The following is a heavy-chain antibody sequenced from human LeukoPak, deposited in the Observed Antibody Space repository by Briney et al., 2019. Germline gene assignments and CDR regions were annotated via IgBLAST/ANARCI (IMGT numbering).Heavy chain of an antibody. CDR2: IYYSGST. D-gene: IGHD3-16*01. V-gene: IGHV4-59*01. CDR1: GGSISSYY. CDR3: ARGNVWGSSPRLDY. Sequence: SETLSLTCTVSGGSISSYYWSWIRQPPGKGLEWIGYIYYSGSTNYNPSLKSRVTISVDTSKNQFSLKLSSVTAADTAVYYCARGNVWGSSPRLDYWGQGTLVTVSS. J-gene: IGHJ4*02.